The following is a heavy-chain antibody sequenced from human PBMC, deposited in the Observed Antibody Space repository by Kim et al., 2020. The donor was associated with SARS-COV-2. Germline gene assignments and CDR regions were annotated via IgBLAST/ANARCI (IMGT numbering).Heavy chain of an antibody. J-gene: IGHJ4*02. D-gene: IGHD3-10*01. CDR2: ISAYNGNT. Sequence: ASVKVSCKASGYTFTSYGISWVRQAPGQGLEWMAWISAYNGNTNYAQKLQGRVTMTTDTSTSTAYMELRSLRSDDTAVYYCASFLYGSGSYYFPRWGQGTLVTVSS. CDR3: ASFLYGSGSYYFPR. V-gene: IGHV1-18*01. CDR1: GYTFTSYG.